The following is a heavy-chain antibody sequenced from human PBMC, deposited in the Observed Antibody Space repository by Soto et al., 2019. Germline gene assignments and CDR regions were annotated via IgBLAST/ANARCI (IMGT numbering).Heavy chain of an antibody. J-gene: IGHJ4*02. CDR2: INRDGSSR. CDR1: GFTSSSDW. CDR3: TRPWGY. Sequence: EVQLVESGGGLVQPGGSLRLSCVASGFTSSSDWMHWVRQAPGKGLVWVSCINRDGSSRGYADSVKGRFTISRDNAKNTLYLQMNSLRAEDTAVYYCTRPWGYWGQGTRVTVSS. D-gene: IGHD1-26*01. V-gene: IGHV3-74*01.